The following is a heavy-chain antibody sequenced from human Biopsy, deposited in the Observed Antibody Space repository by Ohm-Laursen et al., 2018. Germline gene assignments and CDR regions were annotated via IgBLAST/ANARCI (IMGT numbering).Heavy chain of an antibody. CDR3: ARTPGKAVAGRFLDL. D-gene: IGHD6-19*01. Sequence: GTLSLTCSVSGGSTNDYFWSWIRQPAGETLEWIGRIYSSGGSSYNPSLKSRISMSMDTSKNQLSLTLTSVTAADTAVYYCARTPGKAVAGRFLDLWGRGTLVTVSS. V-gene: IGHV4-4*07. CDR1: GGSTNDYF. CDR2: IYSSGGS. J-gene: IGHJ2*01.